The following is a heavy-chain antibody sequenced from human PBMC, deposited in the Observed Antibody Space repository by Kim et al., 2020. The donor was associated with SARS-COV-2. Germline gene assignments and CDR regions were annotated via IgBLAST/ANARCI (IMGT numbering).Heavy chain of an antibody. CDR3: ARGRGSRWAQNYLDS. V-gene: IGHV1-46*01. CDR1: GYTFTSYY. CDR2: INPSGGTT. D-gene: IGHD6-13*01. Sequence: ASVKVSCKASGYTFTSYYMHWVRQAPGQGLEWMGIINPSGGTTTYAQKFLGRVTMTRDTSTSTVYMELSSLTSEDTAVYYCARGRGSRWAQNYLDSWGQGTLVTVSS. J-gene: IGHJ4*02.